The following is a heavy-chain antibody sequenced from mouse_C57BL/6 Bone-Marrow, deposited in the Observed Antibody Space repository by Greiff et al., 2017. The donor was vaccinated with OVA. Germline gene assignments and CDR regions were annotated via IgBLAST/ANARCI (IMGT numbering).Heavy chain of an antibody. D-gene: IGHD2-12*01. CDR3: AAYYIAWFAY. CDR2: IYPGDGAT. CDR1: GYAFSSYW. Sequence: VKLQESGAELVKPGASVKISCKASGYAFSSYWMNWVKQRPGKGLEWIGQIYPGDGATNYNGKFKGKATLTADKSSSTAYMHLSSLTSEVSAVYFCAAYYIAWFAYWGQGTLVTVSA. J-gene: IGHJ3*01. V-gene: IGHV1-80*01.